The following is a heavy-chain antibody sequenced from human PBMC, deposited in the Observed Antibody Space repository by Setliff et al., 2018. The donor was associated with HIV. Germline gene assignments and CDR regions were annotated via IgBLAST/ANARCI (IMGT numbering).Heavy chain of an antibody. J-gene: IGHJ3*02. CDR1: GFPFDKAW. CDR2: IRNIYEGGTS. D-gene: IGHD3-16*01. CDR3: TTDWGSVTDYVRAFDI. V-gene: IGHV3-15*01. Sequence: GESLKISCAASGFPFDKAWMTWVRQAPGKGLEWVGRIRNIYEGGTSDYAAPVRGRFTISRDDSENTVYLQMDSLKTEDTAVYYCTTDWGSVTDYVRAFDIWGQGTMVTVSS.